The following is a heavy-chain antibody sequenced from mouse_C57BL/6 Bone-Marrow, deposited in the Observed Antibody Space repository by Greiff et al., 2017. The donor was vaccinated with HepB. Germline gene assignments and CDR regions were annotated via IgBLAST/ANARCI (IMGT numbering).Heavy chain of an antibody. D-gene: IGHD1-1*01. CDR3: TTLFFATVVATSDAMDY. CDR1: GFNIKDDY. CDR2: IDPENGDT. V-gene: IGHV14-4*01. J-gene: IGHJ4*01. Sequence: EVQLQQSGAELVRPGASVKLSCTASGFNIKDDYMHWVKQRPEQGLEWIGWIDPENGDTEYASKFQGKATITADTSSNTAYLQLSSLTSEDTAAYYCTTLFFATVVATSDAMDYWGQGTSVTVSS.